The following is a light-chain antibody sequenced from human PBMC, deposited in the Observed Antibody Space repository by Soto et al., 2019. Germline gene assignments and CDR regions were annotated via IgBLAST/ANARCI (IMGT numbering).Light chain of an antibody. CDR1: QSVLNY. J-gene: IGKJ4*01. CDR3: QQRGSWPLT. CDR2: DAY. V-gene: IGKV3-11*01. Sequence: IVLTQSPATLSLSPGERDTLSCRASQSVLNYLAWYQQKPGQAPRLLIYDAYNRATGIPARFSGSGSGTDFTLTISSLEPEDFAVYYCQQRGSWPLTFGGGTKVEIK.